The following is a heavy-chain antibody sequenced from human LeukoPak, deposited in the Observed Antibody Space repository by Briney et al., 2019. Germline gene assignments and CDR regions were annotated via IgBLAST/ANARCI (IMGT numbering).Heavy chain of an antibody. V-gene: IGHV1-8*01. CDR1: GYTFTSYD. J-gene: IGHJ3*02. CDR2: MNPNSGNT. CDR3: ARGSGYDYSDAFDI. Sequence: ASVKVSCKASGYTFTSYDINWVRQATGQGLEWMGWMNPNSGNTGYAQKFQGRVTMTRNTSIGTAYMELSSLRSEDTAVYYCARGSGYDYSDAFDIWGQGTMVTVSS. D-gene: IGHD5-12*01.